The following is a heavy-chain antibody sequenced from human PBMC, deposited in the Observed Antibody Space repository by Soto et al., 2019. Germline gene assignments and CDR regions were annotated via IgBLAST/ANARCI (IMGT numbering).Heavy chain of an antibody. CDR1: GFTVSSNY. J-gene: IGHJ5*02. CDR3: VKSGYDILTGYTHDWFDP. V-gene: IGHV3-66*01. Sequence: GGSLRLSCAASGFTVSSNYMSWVRQAPGKGLEWVSVIHSGGSTYYADSVKGRFTISRDNSKNTLYLQMNSLRAEDTAVYYCVKSGYDILTGYTHDWFDPWGQGTLVTVSS. D-gene: IGHD3-9*01. CDR2: IHSGGST.